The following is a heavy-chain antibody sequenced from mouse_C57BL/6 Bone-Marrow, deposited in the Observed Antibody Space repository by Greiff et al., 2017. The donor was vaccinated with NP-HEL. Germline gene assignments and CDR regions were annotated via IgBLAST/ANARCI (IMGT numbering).Heavy chain of an antibody. V-gene: IGHV1-59*01. CDR3: ARTPGGYYFDY. Sequence: VQLQQPGAELVRPGTSVKLSCKASGYTFTSYWMHWVKQRPGQGLEWIGVIDPSDSYTNYNQKFKGKATLTVDTSSSTAYMQLSSLTSEDSAVYYCARTPGGYYFDYWGQGTTLTVSS. CDR2: IDPSDSYT. J-gene: IGHJ2*01. CDR1: GYTFTSYW.